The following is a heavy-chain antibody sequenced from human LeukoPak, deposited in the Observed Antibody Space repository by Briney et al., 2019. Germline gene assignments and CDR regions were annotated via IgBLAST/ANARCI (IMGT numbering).Heavy chain of an antibody. Sequence: PSETLSLICAVYGGSFSGYYWSWIRQPPGKGLEWSGEINHSGSTNYNPSVKSRVAISVGTSMNQFCLKLISVTAADADVYYFAGPVEMATTWGQATLVTVSS. CDR2: INHSGST. D-gene: IGHD5-24*01. CDR3: AGPVEMATT. J-gene: IGHJ5*02. V-gene: IGHV4-34*01. CDR1: GGSFSGYY.